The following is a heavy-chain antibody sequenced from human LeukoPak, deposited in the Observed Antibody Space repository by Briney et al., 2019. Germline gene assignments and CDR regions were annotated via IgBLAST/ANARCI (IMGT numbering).Heavy chain of an antibody. CDR3: VRRTVLWFDP. CDR1: GGSISSGGYY. J-gene: IGHJ5*02. Sequence: SQTLSLTCTVSGGSISSGGYYWSWIRQPPGKGLEWIGYIYHSGSTYYNPSLKSRVTISVDRSKNQFSLKLSSVTAADTAVYYCVRRTVLWFDPWGQGTLVTVSS. D-gene: IGHD4-17*01. CDR2: IYHSGST. V-gene: IGHV4-30-2*01.